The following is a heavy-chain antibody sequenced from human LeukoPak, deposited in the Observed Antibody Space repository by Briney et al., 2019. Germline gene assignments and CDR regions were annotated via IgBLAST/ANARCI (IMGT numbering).Heavy chain of an antibody. Sequence: VASVKVSCKASGGTFSSYAISWVRQAPGQGLEWMGGIIPILGIANYAQKFQGRVTITADKSTSTAYMELSSLRSEDTAVYYCARDPSNYYFDYWGQGTLVTVSS. J-gene: IGHJ4*02. CDR1: GGTFSSYA. CDR3: ARDPSNYYFDY. CDR2: IIPILGIA. V-gene: IGHV1-69*10.